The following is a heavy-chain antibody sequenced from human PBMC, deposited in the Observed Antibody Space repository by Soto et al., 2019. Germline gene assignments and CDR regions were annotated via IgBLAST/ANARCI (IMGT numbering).Heavy chain of an antibody. J-gene: IGHJ4*02. Sequence: GGSLRLSCAASGFTFSSYGMHWVRQAPGKGLEWVAVIWYDGSNKYYADSVKGRFTISRDNSKNTLYLQMNSLRAEDTAVYYCARGLKNAGQHTFFSPLDYWGQGTLVTVSS. CDR2: IWYDGSNK. CDR3: ARGLKNAGQHTFFSPLDY. D-gene: IGHD2-21*01. V-gene: IGHV3-33*01. CDR1: GFTFSSYG.